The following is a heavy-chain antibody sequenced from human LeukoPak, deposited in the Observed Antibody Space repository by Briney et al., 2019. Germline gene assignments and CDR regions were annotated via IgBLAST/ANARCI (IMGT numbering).Heavy chain of an antibody. Sequence: PSETLSLTCAVYGGAFSGYYWSWIRQPTGRGLEWIGEINHSGSTNYNPSLKSRVTISVDTSKNQFSLKLSSLTAADTAVYYCARWSRMYYDILTGYYYFDYWGQGTLVTVSS. CDR3: ARWSRMYYDILTGYYYFDY. D-gene: IGHD3-9*01. V-gene: IGHV4-34*01. CDR2: INHSGST. J-gene: IGHJ4*02. CDR1: GGAFSGYY.